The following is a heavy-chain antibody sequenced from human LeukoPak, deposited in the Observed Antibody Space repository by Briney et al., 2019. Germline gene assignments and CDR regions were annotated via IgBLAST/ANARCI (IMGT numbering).Heavy chain of an antibody. CDR1: GYTFTSYG. CDR2: IRAYNGNT. Sequence: ASVKVSCKASGYTFTSYGISWVRRAPGQGLEWMGWIRAYNGNTNYAQKLQGRVTMTTDTSTSTAYMELRSLRSDDTAVYYCARVDIVVVVAATGGDYWGQGTLVTVSS. V-gene: IGHV1-18*01. CDR3: ARVDIVVVVAATGGDY. D-gene: IGHD2-15*01. J-gene: IGHJ4*02.